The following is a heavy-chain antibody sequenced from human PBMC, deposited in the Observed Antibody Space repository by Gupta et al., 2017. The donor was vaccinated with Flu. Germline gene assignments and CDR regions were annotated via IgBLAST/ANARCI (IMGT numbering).Heavy chain of an antibody. D-gene: IGHD3-9*01. CDR3: ARRPLRHLDWRKYYFDY. CDR2: INHTGST. J-gene: IGHJ4*02. CDR1: GGSSSVYS. V-gene: IGHV4-34*01. Sequence: QVQLQQWGAGLLKPSETLSLTCAVYGGSSSVYSWSWIRQPPGKGLDWIGDINHTGSTNYNPSRKGRVTMSVDTSKNQFSLKLTYVTAADTAVYFCARRPLRHLDWRKYYFDYWGQGTLVTVSS.